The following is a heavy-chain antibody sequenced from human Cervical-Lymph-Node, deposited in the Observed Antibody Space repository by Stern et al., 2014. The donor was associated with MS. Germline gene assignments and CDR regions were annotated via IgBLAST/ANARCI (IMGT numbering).Heavy chain of an antibody. Sequence: VQLVESGAEVKKPGSSGKVSCKASGGTFSSYAISWVRQAPGQGLEGMGGIIPIFGTANYAQKFQGRVTITADESTSTAYMELSSLRSEDTAVYYCARGVYGYDLDAFDIWGQGTMVTVSS. V-gene: IGHV1-69*01. J-gene: IGHJ3*02. CDR3: ARGVYGYDLDAFDI. CDR2: IIPIFGTA. CDR1: GGTFSSYA. D-gene: IGHD5-12*01.